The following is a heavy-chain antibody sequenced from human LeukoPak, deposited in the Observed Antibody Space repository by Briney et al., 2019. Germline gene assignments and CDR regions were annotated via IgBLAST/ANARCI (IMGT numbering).Heavy chain of an antibody. D-gene: IGHD3-22*01. V-gene: IGHV4-61*01. Sequence: SETLSLTCTVSGGSISSGTYYWSWIRQHPGKDLEWIGYIHYSGSTNYNPSLKSRVTMSVDTSKNQFSLKLNSVTAADTAVYYCAREYYDSSGLDYWGQGTLVTVSS. CDR2: IHYSGST. CDR1: GGSISSGTYY. CDR3: AREYYDSSGLDY. J-gene: IGHJ4*02.